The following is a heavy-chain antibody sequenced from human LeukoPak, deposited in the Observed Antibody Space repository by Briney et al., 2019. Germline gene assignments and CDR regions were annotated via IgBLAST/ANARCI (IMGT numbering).Heavy chain of an antibody. CDR2: INSDGSST. CDR1: GFTFSSYW. J-gene: IGHJ6*03. Sequence: GGSLRLXCAASGFTFSSYWMHWVRQAPGKGLVWVSRINSDGSSTSYADSVKGRFTISRDNAKNTLYLQMNSLRAEDTAVYYCARDQIAVAGTSYYYYYYMDVWGKGTTVTVSS. D-gene: IGHD6-19*01. V-gene: IGHV3-74*01. CDR3: ARDQIAVAGTSYYYYYYMDV.